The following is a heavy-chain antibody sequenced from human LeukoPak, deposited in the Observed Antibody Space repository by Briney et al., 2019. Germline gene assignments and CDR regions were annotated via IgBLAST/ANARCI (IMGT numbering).Heavy chain of an antibody. Sequence: SVKVSCKASGGTFSSYAISWVRQAPGQGLEWMGGIIPIFGIANYAQKFQGRVTITADKSTSTAYMELSSLRSEDTAVYYCARDLGGIAAAGGDYWGQGTLVTVSS. D-gene: IGHD6-13*01. CDR1: GGTFSSYA. J-gene: IGHJ4*02. CDR2: IIPIFGIA. V-gene: IGHV1-69*10. CDR3: ARDLGGIAAAGGDY.